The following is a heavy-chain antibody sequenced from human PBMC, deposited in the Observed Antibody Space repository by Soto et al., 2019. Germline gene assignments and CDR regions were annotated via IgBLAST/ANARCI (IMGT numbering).Heavy chain of an antibody. D-gene: IGHD3-9*01. V-gene: IGHV4-59*01. Sequence: SETLSLTCTVSGGSISSYYWSWIRQPPGKGLEWIGYIYYSGSTNYNPSLKSRVTISVDTSKNQFSLKLSSVTAADTAVYYCARGYDILTGYGTFDPWGQGTLVTVSS. J-gene: IGHJ5*02. CDR2: IYYSGST. CDR1: GGSISSYY. CDR3: ARGYDILTGYGTFDP.